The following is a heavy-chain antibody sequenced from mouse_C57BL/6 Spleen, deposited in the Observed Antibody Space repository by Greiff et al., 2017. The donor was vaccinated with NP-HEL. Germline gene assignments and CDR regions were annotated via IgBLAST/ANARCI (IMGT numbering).Heavy chain of an antibody. CDR3: AAGSGDAMDY. D-gene: IGHD3-2*02. J-gene: IGHJ4*01. Sequence: EVQLQESGPGLVKPSQSLSLTCSVTGYSITSGYYWNWIRQFPGNKLEWMGYISYDGSNNYNPSLKNRISITRDTSKNQFFLKLNSVTTEDTATYYCAAGSGDAMDYWGQGTSVTVSS. CDR1: GYSITSGYY. CDR2: ISYDGSN. V-gene: IGHV3-6*01.